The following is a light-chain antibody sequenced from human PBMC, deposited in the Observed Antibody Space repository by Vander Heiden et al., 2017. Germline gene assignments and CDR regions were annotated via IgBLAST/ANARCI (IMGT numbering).Light chain of an antibody. CDR3: QSADSSGTYGV. J-gene: IGLJ2*01. CDR1: PMPKQY. CDR2: KDS. Sequence: SYELTQPPSVPVSPRQTARIACCGIPMPKQYAYWYQQKPGQAPVLVIYKDSERPSGIPERFSGSSSGTTVTLTISGVQAEDEADYYCQSADSSGTYGVFGGGTKLTVL. V-gene: IGLV3-25*03.